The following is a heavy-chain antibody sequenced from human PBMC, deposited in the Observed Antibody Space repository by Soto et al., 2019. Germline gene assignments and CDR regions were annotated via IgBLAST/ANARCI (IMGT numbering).Heavy chain of an antibody. CDR1: GFTFSGSA. CDR3: TRHRVHCGGDCSGDQVDV. Sequence: EVQLVESGGGLVQPGGSLKLSCAASGFTFSGSAMHWVRQASGKGLEWVGRIRSKANSYATAYAASVKGRFTISRDDSKNTAYLQMNSLKTEDTAVYYCTRHRVHCGGDCSGDQVDVWGQGTTVTVSS. V-gene: IGHV3-73*01. J-gene: IGHJ6*02. D-gene: IGHD2-21*02. CDR2: IRSKANSYAT.